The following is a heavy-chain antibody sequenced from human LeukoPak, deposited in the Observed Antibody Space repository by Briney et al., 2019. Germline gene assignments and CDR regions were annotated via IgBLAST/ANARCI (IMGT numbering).Heavy chain of an antibody. V-gene: IGHV4-39*01. D-gene: IGHD2-15*01. CDR1: GGSISSSSYY. CDR3: ARQTYFYEASGHLNDN. J-gene: IGHJ4*02. Sequence: PSETLSLTCTVSGGSISSSSYYWGWIRQPPGQGLEWIGSVCYTGSPFYNPSVKSRLTMSGDTAENQFSLNINSGTAADTAIYYCARQTYFYEASGHLNDNWGQGTLVTVSS. CDR2: VCYTGSP.